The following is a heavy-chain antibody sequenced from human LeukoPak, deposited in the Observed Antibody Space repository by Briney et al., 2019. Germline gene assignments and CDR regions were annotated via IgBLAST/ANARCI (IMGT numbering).Heavy chain of an antibody. CDR2: IKGKTEGGTT. J-gene: IGHJ5*02. V-gene: IGHV3-15*01. Sequence: GGSLRPSCVASGFTFTNAWMSWVRQAPGKGLEWVGLIKGKTEGGTTDYAAPVKGRFTISRDDSRNTLYLQMNTLKTEDTAVYYCTAGAGWFDPWGQGTLVTVSS. CDR1: GFTFTNAW. CDR3: TAGAGWFDP.